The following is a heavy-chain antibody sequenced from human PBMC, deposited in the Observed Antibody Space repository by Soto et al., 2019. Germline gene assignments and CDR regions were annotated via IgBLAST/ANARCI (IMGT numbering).Heavy chain of an antibody. CDR1: GFTFTRYS. CDR3: ARESEDLTSNFDY. CDR2: ISSTTNYI. V-gene: IGHV3-21*01. Sequence: GGSLRLSCAAAGFTFTRYSMNWVRQAPGKGLEWVSSISSTTNYIYYADSMKGRFTVSRDNAKNSVYLEMNSLSAEDTALYYCARESEDLTSNFDYWGQGTLVTVSS. J-gene: IGHJ4*02.